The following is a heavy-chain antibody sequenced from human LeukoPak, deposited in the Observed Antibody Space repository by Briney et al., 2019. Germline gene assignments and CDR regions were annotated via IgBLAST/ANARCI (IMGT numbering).Heavy chain of an antibody. CDR3: ARDRDSQTGTTCFDY. CDR1: GFTFSSYW. Sequence: PGGSLRLSCAASGFTFSSYWMHRVRQAPGKGLVWVSRINTDGSSTSYADSVKGRFTISRDNAKNTLYLQMNSLRAEDTAVYYCARDRDSQTGTTCFDYWGQGTLVTVSS. V-gene: IGHV3-74*01. J-gene: IGHJ4*02. CDR2: INTDGSST. D-gene: IGHD1-7*01.